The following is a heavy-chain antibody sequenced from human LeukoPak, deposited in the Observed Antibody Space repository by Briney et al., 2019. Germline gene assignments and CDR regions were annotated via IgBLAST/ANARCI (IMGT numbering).Heavy chain of an antibody. Sequence: GASVEVSCKASGYTFTGYYIHWVRQAPGQGLEWVGWINPNSGDTNYAQNFQGRVTMTRDTSINTAYMELNTLRSDDTAVYYCARIKWAAANDWGQGTLVAVSS. J-gene: IGHJ4*02. D-gene: IGHD6-13*01. V-gene: IGHV1-2*02. CDR3: ARIKWAAAND. CDR1: GYTFTGYY. CDR2: INPNSGDT.